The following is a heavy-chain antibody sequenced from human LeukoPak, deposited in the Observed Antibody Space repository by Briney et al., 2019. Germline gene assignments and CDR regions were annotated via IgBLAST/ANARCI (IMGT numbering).Heavy chain of an antibody. CDR3: ARDYYDSSGSDY. Sequence: PSETLSLTCAVYGESFSGYYWSWIRQPPGKGLEWIGEINHSGSTQYNPSLKSRITISVDTSKSQFSLKLRSVTAADTAVYYCARDYYDSSGSDYWGQGTLVTVSS. CDR1: GESFSGYY. V-gene: IGHV4-34*01. CDR2: INHSGST. D-gene: IGHD3-22*01. J-gene: IGHJ4*02.